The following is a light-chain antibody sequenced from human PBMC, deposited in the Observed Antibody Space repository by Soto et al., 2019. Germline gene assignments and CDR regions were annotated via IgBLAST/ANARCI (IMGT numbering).Light chain of an antibody. CDR1: NSDVGGYNY. J-gene: IGLJ1*01. CDR3: NSYAKSTILHLV. V-gene: IGLV2-14*01. Sequence: HSALSPPASVSWSPGDLLTISCTRTNSDVGGYNYVSWYQQHPGKAPKLMIFEVSNRPSGVPNRFSGSKSGNTAFLTISGLQAEDEADYHRNSYAKSTILHLVFGTGTKVTVL. CDR2: EVS.